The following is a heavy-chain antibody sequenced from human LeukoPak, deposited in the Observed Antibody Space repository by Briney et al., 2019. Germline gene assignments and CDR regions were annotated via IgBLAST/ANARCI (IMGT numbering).Heavy chain of an antibody. J-gene: IGHJ4*02. CDR3: VKVGKYYYGSGSYYNLDY. CDR1: GFTFSSYA. D-gene: IGHD3-10*01. CDR2: ISSNGGST. V-gene: IGHV3-64D*09. Sequence: GGSLRLSCSASGFTFSSYAMHWVRQAPGKGLEYVSAISSNGGSTYYADSVKGRFTISRDNSKNTLYLQMSSLRAEDTAVYFCVKVGKYYYGSGSYYNLDYWGQGTLVTVSS.